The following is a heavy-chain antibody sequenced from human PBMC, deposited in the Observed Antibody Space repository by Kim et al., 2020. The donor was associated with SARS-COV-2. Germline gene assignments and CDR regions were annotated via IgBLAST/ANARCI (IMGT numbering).Heavy chain of an antibody. CDR2: IYFSGST. J-gene: IGHJ3*02. Sequence: SAPLSLTCTVSGGSISSSSYYWGWIRQPPGKGLEWIGSIYFSGSTYYNPSLKSRVTISVDTSKNQFSLKLSSVTAADTAVYYCARHPLSLLWFENAFDIWGQGTMVTVSS. V-gene: IGHV4-39*01. D-gene: IGHD3-10*01. CDR3: ARHPLSLLWFENAFDI. CDR1: GGSISSSSYY.